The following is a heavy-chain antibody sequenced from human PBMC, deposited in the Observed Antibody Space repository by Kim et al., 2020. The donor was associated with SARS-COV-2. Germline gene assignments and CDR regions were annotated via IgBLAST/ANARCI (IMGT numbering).Heavy chain of an antibody. CDR1: GGGVTSHY. Sequence: SETLSLTCTVSGGGVTSHYWGWFRQPPGKGLEWIGYSSYSGGSKFNPALKSRVTISLDTSHFQFSLRLASVTAADTDLYYCASIPYGDVFGYFAFWGQGILVPVSS. J-gene: IGHJ4*02. CDR2: SSYSGGS. D-gene: IGHD2-21*01. V-gene: IGHV4-59*02. CDR3: ASIPYGDVFGYFAF.